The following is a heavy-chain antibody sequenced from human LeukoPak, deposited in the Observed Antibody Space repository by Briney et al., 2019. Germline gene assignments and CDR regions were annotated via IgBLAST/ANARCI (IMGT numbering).Heavy chain of an antibody. CDR3: ARDSLMVRGVNDAFDI. CDR2: IYYSGST. J-gene: IGHJ3*02. Sequence: SVTLSLTCTVSGGSISSYYWSWIRQPPGKGLEWIGYIYYSGSTNYNPSLKSRVTISVDTSKDQFSLKLSSVTAADTAVYYCARDSLMVRGVNDAFDIWGQGTMVTVSS. V-gene: IGHV4-59*01. D-gene: IGHD3-10*01. CDR1: GGSISSYY.